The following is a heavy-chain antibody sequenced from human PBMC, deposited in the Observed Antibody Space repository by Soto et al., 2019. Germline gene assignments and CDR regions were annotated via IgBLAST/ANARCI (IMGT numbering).Heavy chain of an antibody. CDR3: ARATYFYDSSGYSGYGLDV. CDR1: GSTFSRYG. J-gene: IGHJ6*02. V-gene: IGHV3-33*01. Sequence: PGGSLRLSCAASGSTFSRYGMHWVRQAPGKGLEWVAVIWYDGSNKYYADSVKGRFTISRDNSKNTLYVQMNSLRAEDTAVYYCARATYFYDSSGYSGYGLDVWGQGTTVTVSS. D-gene: IGHD3-22*01. CDR2: IWYDGSNK.